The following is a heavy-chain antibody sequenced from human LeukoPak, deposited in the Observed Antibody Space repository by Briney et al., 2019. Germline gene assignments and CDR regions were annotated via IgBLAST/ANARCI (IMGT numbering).Heavy chain of an antibody. V-gene: IGHV3-21*01. Sequence: GGSLRLSCAASGFTFSSYTMNWVRQAPGKGLEWVSSISSSSTYIYYADSVKGRFTISRDNAKNSLYLQMNSQRAEDTAVYYCARDLRSSSWYFDYWGQGTLVTVSS. J-gene: IGHJ4*02. CDR2: ISSSSTYI. D-gene: IGHD6-13*01. CDR1: GFTFSSYT. CDR3: ARDLRSSSWYFDY.